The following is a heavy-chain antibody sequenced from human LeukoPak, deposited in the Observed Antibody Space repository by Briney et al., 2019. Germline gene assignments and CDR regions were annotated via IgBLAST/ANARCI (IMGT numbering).Heavy chain of an antibody. V-gene: IGHV1-24*01. J-gene: IGHJ4*02. CDR2: FDPEDDEI. Sequence: ASVKVSCKVSGYTLTELSMHWVRQAPGKGLEWMEGFDPEDDEIIYAQRFQGRVTMTEDASTDTAYMELRSLRSEDTAVYYCATETGNFYFYSWGQGTLVTVSS. CDR1: GYTLTELS. D-gene: IGHD1-7*01. CDR3: ATETGNFYFYS.